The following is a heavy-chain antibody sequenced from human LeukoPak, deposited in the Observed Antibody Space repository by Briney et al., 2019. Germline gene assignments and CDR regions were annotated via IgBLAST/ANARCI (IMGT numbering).Heavy chain of an antibody. D-gene: IGHD5/OR15-5a*01. J-gene: IGHJ4*02. Sequence: SETLSLTCTVSGGSISSYYWSWIRQPPGKGLEWIGYIYYSGSTNYNPSLKSRVTISVDTSKNQFSLKLSSVTAADTAVYYCARGLPADYWGQGTLVTVSS. CDR2: IYYSGST. CDR1: GGSISSYY. V-gene: IGHV4-59*01. CDR3: ARGLPADY.